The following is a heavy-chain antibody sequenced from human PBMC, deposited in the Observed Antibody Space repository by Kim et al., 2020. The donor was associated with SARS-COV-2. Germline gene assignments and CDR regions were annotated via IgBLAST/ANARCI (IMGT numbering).Heavy chain of an antibody. Sequence: VKGRFTLSRDKSKNTLFLQMRRLRAEDTAVYYCVNVTQVIAAAVPYYFDYWGQGTLVTVSS. V-gene: IGHV3-64D*06. J-gene: IGHJ4*02. D-gene: IGHD6-13*01. CDR3: VNVTQVIAAAVPYYFDY.